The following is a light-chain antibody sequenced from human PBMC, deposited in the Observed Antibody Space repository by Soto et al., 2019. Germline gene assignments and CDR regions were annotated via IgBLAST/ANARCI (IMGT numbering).Light chain of an antibody. CDR3: QTWGSGIVV. V-gene: IGLV4-69*01. Sequence: QLVLTQSPSASASLGASVTLTCTLSSGHSNYAIAWHQQQSEKSPRYLMKLNSDGSHSKGDGIPDRFSGSSSGAERYLTISSLQSEDEADYYCQTWGSGIVVFGGGTKVTVL. CDR2: LNSDGSH. CDR1: SGHSNYA. J-gene: IGLJ2*01.